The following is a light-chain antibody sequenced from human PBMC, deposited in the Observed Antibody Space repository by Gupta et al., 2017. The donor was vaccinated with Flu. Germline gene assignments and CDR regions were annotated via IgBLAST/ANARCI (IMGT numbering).Light chain of an antibody. CDR3: FLSGSGTYL. J-gene: IGLJ3*02. Sequence: QPVVTQEPSLTVSPGGTVTLTCGSSTGAVTSGHFPYWVQQKPGQAPRTLTFNTGTKHPRTPARFSASLVGGKAALTLSGAQAEDEDDYYCFLSGSGTYLFGGGTKLTVL. CDR1: TGAVTSGHF. V-gene: IGLV7-46*01. CDR2: NTG.